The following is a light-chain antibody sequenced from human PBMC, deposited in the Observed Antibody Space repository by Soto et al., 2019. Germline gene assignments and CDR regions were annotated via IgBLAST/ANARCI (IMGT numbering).Light chain of an antibody. CDR2: LNN. J-gene: IGLJ2*01. Sequence: QSVLTQPPSVSGAPGQRVTISCTGSSSNIGAGYDVHWYQQLPGTAPKLLIYLNNNRPSGVPDRFSGSKSDTSASLAITGLQAEDEADYYCQSYDNSLSGPVVFGGGTKVTVL. CDR3: QSYDNSLSGPVV. CDR1: SSNIGAGYD. V-gene: IGLV1-40*01.